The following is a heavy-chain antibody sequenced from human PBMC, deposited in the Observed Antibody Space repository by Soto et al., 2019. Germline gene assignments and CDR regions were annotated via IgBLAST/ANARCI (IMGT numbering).Heavy chain of an antibody. CDR2: ISTYNGNT. V-gene: IGHV1-18*01. CDR1: GYTFTSYA. Sequence: QVQLVQSGAEVKMPGASVKVSCKTSGYTFTSYAISWVRQAPGQGLERMGWISTYNGNTNYAQKLQGRVTMTTDTSASTAYMELRSLRSDDTAVYYCARDPGTVLLWFGELFFDYWGQGTLVTVSS. CDR3: ARDPGTVLLWFGELFFDY. J-gene: IGHJ4*02. D-gene: IGHD3-10*01.